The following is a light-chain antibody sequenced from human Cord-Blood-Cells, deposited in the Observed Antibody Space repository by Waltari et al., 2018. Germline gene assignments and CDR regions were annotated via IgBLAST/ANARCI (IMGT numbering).Light chain of an antibody. V-gene: IGLV2-23*01. CDR1: SSDVGCYNL. CDR3: CSYAGSSTWV. J-gene: IGLJ3*02. CDR2: EGS. Sequence: QSALTQPASVSGSPGQSITISCTGTSSDVGCYNLVSWYQQHPGKAPKLMIYEGSKRPAGVSKRFYGSKSSNKAALTISGLQAEDEADYYCCSYAGSSTWVFGGGTKLTVL.